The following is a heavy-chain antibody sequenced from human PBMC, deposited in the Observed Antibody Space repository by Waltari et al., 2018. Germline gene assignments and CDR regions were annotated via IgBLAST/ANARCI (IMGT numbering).Heavy chain of an antibody. Sequence: EVQLVESGGGLVKPGGSLRLSCTASGFTFSSYSMKWVRQAPGKGLEWVSSIHSSSSYINYVDSVKGRFTISRDNAKNSLYLQMTSLRGEDTAVYYCAVDYDFWSGYNKDRYFQHWGQGTLVTVSS. J-gene: IGHJ1*01. CDR3: AVDYDFWSGYNKDRYFQH. D-gene: IGHD3-3*01. V-gene: IGHV3-21*02. CDR2: IHSSSSYI. CDR1: GFTFSSYS.